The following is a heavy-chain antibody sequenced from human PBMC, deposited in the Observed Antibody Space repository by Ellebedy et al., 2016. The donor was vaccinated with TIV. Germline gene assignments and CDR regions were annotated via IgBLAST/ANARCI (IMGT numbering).Heavy chain of an antibody. CDR2: ISAYNGNT. Sequence: AASVKVSCKASGYTFTSYGISWVRQAPGQGLEWMGWISAYNGNTNYAQKLQGRVTMTTDTSTSTAYMELRSLRSDDTAVYYCARDFQVLESAEGYYYYYYGMDVWGQGTTVTVSS. J-gene: IGHJ6*02. V-gene: IGHV1-18*04. D-gene: IGHD4/OR15-4a*01. CDR3: ARDFQVLESAEGYYYYYYGMDV. CDR1: GYTFTSYG.